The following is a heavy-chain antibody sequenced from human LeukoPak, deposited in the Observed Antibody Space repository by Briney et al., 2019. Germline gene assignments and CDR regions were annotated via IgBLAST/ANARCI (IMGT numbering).Heavy chain of an antibody. CDR2: ISAYNGNT. CDR3: AREVGYYDYVWGSYRSNWFDP. V-gene: IGHV1-18*04. D-gene: IGHD3-16*02. J-gene: IGHJ5*02. Sequence: ASVKVSCKASGYTFTSYGISWVRQAPGQGLEWMGWISAYNGNTNYAQKLQGRVTMTTDTSTSTAYMELRSLRSDDTAVYYCAREVGYYDYVWGSYRSNWFDPWGQGTLVTVSS. CDR1: GYTFTSYG.